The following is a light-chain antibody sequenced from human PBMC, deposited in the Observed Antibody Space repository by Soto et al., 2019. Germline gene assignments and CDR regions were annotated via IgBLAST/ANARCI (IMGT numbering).Light chain of an antibody. V-gene: IGKV3-15*01. CDR2: DAS. CDR1: QSVSSN. Sequence: DIVMTQSPATLSVSPGERAALSCRASQSVSSNLAWYQQKPGQAPRLLIYDASTRATGISARFSGSGSGTEFPLTISSLQSEDSGVYYCQQYKNWPPWTFGQGTKVEIK. CDR3: QQYKNWPPWT. J-gene: IGKJ1*01.